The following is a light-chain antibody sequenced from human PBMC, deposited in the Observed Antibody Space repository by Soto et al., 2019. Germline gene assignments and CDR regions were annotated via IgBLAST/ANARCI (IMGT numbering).Light chain of an antibody. CDR3: SSYTTISTHI. V-gene: IGLV2-14*01. J-gene: IGLJ1*01. CDR1: SSDVGGYNY. CDR2: DVT. Sequence: QSVLTQHASVSGSPGQSITISCTGTSSDVGGYNYVSWYQQHPGKAPKLMIYDVTNRPSGVSNRFSGSKSGNTASLTISGLQAEDEADYYCSSYTTISTHIFGTWTSSPS.